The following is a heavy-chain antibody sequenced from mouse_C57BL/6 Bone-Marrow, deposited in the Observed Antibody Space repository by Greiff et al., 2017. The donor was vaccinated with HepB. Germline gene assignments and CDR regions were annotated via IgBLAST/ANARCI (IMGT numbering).Heavy chain of an antibody. CDR3: AKEDYSNYAFDY. Sequence: EVKLVESEGGLVQPGSSMKLSCTASGFTFSDYYMAWVRQVPEKGLEWVAYINYDGSSTYYLDSLKSRFTISRDNAKNTLYLQMSSLKSEETAAYYCAKEDYSNYAFDYWGQGTTLTVSS. J-gene: IGHJ2*01. D-gene: IGHD2-5*01. CDR2: INYDGSST. CDR1: GFTFSDYY. V-gene: IGHV5-16*01.